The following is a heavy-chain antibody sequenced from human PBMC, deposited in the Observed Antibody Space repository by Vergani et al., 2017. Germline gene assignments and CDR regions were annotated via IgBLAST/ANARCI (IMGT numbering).Heavy chain of an antibody. J-gene: IGHJ6*02. CDR2: ISGSGGST. Sequence: EVQLLESGGGLVQPGGSLRLSCAASGFTFSSYAMSWVRQAPGKGLEWVSAISGSGGSTYYADSVKGRFTISRDNSKNTLYLQMNSLRAEDTAVYYCAKDFVVVAATQYYYGMDVWSQGTTVTVSS. V-gene: IGHV3-23*01. CDR1: GFTFSSYA. D-gene: IGHD2-15*01. CDR3: AKDFVVVAATQYYYGMDV.